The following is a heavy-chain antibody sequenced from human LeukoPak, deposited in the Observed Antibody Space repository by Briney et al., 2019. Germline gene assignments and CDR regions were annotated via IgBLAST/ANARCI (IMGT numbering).Heavy chain of an antibody. V-gene: IGHV3-64D*06. D-gene: IGHD3-10*01. CDR1: RFTFSSYA. CDR2: ISSNGGST. J-gene: IGHJ4*02. CDR3: AKPTYYYGSGSYFDY. Sequence: PGGSLRLSCSASRFTFSSYAMHWVRQAPGKGLEYVSAISSNGGSTYYADSVKGRFTISRDNSKNTLYLQMSSLRAEDTAVYYCAKPTYYYGSGSYFDYWGQGTLVTVSS.